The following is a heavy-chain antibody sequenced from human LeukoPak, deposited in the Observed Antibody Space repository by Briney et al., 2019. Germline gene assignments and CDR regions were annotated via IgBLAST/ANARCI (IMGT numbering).Heavy chain of an antibody. J-gene: IGHJ6*02. CDR1: GFTFRSYS. Sequence: GGSLRLSCAASGFTFRSYSMNWVRQAPGKGLEWVSYISSDSSAIYYADSAMGRFTISRDNAKNSLYLQMNSLRVEDTAVYYCARSGMDVWGQGTTVTVSS. V-gene: IGHV3-48*01. CDR2: ISSDSSAI. CDR3: ARSGMDV.